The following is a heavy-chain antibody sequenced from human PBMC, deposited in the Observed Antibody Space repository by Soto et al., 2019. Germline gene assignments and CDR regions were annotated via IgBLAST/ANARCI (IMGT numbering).Heavy chain of an antibody. D-gene: IGHD3-10*01. CDR1: GYSFTSYW. J-gene: IGHJ6*02. Sequence: GESLKISCKGSGYSFTSYWIGWVRQMSGKGLEWTGIIYPGDSDTRYSPSFQGQVTISADKSISTAYLQWSSLKASDTAMYYCARTVRGVIITAYGMDVWGQGATVTVSS. V-gene: IGHV5-51*01. CDR2: IYPGDSDT. CDR3: ARTVRGVIITAYGMDV.